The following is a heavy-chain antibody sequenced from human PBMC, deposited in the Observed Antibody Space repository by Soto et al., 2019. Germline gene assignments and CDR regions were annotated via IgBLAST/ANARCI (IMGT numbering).Heavy chain of an antibody. V-gene: IGHV1-2*02. CDR1: RYIFTAYF. CDR3: ASHDPGARFDP. D-gene: IGHD1-1*01. J-gene: IGHJ5*02. Sequence: VKVSCKAPRYIFTAYFMHWVRQAPGQGLEWMGWINPNNGATHYGLSFQGRVTMTRDTSISTAYMELSSLRSDDTAVYYCASHDPGARFDPWGQGTLVTVSS. CDR2: INPNNGAT.